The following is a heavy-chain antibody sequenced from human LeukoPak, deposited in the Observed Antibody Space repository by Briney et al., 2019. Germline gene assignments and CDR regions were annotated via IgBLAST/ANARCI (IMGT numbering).Heavy chain of an antibody. CDR1: GFTFSSYA. CDR2: ISSSSSYI. D-gene: IGHD1-26*01. Sequence: PGGSLRLSYAPSGFTFSSYAMSWVRQAPGKGLEWVSSISSSSSYIYYADSVKGRFTISRDNAKNSLYLQMNSLRAEDTAVYYCARDYGMGAISYYYYGMDVWGQGTTVTVSS. V-gene: IGHV3-21*01. J-gene: IGHJ6*02. CDR3: ARDYGMGAISYYYYGMDV.